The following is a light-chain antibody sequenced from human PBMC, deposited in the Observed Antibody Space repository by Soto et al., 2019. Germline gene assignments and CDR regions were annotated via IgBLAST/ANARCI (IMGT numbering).Light chain of an antibody. V-gene: IGKV3-15*01. J-gene: IGKJ4*01. CDR1: QSVSSN. Sequence: EIVMTQSPATLSVSPGARTTLSCRARQSVSSNLAWYQQKPGQAPRLLIYGASTRATGIPARFSGSGSGTELPITIRIPQSEDFPVYHIQHYNHWSLAAGTRAKIK. CDR2: GAS. CDR3: QHYNHWS.